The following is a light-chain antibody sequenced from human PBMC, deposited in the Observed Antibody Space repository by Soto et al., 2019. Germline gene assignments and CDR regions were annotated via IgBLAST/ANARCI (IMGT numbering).Light chain of an antibody. V-gene: IGKV3-20*01. Sequence: EIVLTQSPGTLSLSPGERATLSCRASQSVSSSYLAWYQQKPGQAPRLLIYGASNRASGIPDRFSGSGSGTDFTLTIDRLEPEDFAVYHCQQYATSPPTFGGGTKVEI. CDR1: QSVSSSY. J-gene: IGKJ4*01. CDR3: QQYATSPPT. CDR2: GAS.